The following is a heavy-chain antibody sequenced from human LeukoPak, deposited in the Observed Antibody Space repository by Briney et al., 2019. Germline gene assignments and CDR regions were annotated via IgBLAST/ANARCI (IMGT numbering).Heavy chain of an antibody. J-gene: IGHJ4*02. CDR1: GGSISSGDYY. D-gene: IGHD3-22*01. Sequence: PSETLSLTCTVSGGSISSGDYYWSWIRQPPGKGLEWIGYIYYSGSTYYNPSLKSRVTISVDTSKNQFSLKLSSVTAADTAVYYCARVSSPTGNYYDSSGYYYPGDFDYWGQGTLVTVSS. CDR3: ARVSSPTGNYYDSSGYYYPGDFDY. V-gene: IGHV4-30-4*01. CDR2: IYYSGST.